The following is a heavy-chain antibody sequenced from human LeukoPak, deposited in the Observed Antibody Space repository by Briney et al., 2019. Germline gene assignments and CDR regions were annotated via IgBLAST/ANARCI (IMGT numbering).Heavy chain of an antibody. D-gene: IGHD4-17*01. CDR1: GGSISSYY. J-gene: IGHJ3*02. CDR2: IYTSGST. V-gene: IGHV4-4*07. CDR3: ARDLVAVTTVSDAFDI. Sequence: SETLSLTCTVSGGSISSYYWSWIRQPAGKGLEWIGRIYTSGSTNYNPSLKSRVTMSVDTSKNQFSLKLSSVTAADTAVYYCARDLVAVTTVSDAFDIWGQGTMVTVSS.